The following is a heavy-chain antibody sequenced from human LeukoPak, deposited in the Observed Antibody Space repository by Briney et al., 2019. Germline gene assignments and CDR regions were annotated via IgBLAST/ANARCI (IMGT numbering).Heavy chain of an antibody. D-gene: IGHD1-26*01. Sequence: SETLSLTCTVSGGSISSYYWSWIRQPPGKGLEWIGYIYTSGSTNYNPSLKSRVTISVDTSKNQFSLKLSSVTAADTAVYYCARSILPEWELLPPDWFDPWGQGTLVTVSS. CDR1: GGSISSYY. CDR2: IYTSGST. J-gene: IGHJ5*02. CDR3: ARSILPEWELLPPDWFDP. V-gene: IGHV4-4*09.